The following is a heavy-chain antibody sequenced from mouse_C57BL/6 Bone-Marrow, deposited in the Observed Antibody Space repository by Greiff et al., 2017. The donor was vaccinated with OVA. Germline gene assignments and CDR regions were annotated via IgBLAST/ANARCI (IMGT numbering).Heavy chain of an antibody. CDR3: AGHYYYGSAYAVDY. D-gene: IGHD1-1*01. V-gene: IGHV5-6*01. J-gene: IGHJ4*01. CDR1: GFTFSSYG. CDR2: ISSGGSYT. Sequence: EVQLVESGGDLVKPGGSLKLSCAASGFTFSSYGMSWVRQTPDKRLEWVATISSGGSYTYYPDSVKGRFTISRDNAKNTLYLQMSSLKSEDTAMYYCAGHYYYGSAYAVDYWGRGNSVTVS.